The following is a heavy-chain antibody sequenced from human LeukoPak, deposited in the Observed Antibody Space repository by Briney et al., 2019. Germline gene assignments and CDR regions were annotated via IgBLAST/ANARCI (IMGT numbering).Heavy chain of an antibody. D-gene: IGHD1-26*01. Sequence: PSETLSLTCTVSGGSISGSVWSWIRQPPGKTLEWIANIYSVGNTIYNPSLKSRVTISLDESKNHLSLNLASVTAADTAVYYCSRESGPFSPFGHWGQGTLVAVTS. V-gene: IGHV4-59*12. CDR2: IYSVGNT. J-gene: IGHJ4*02. CDR3: SRESGPFSPFGH. CDR1: GGSISGSV.